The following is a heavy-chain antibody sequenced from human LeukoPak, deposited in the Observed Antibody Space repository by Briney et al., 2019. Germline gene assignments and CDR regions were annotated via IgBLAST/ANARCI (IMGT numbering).Heavy chain of an antibody. Sequence: GGSLRLSCAASGFTFSSYWMSWVRQAPGKGLEWVANIKQDGSEKYYVDSVMGRFTISRDNAKNSLYLQMNSLRAEDTAVYYCARVGASASFDYWGQGTLVTVSS. V-gene: IGHV3-7*01. CDR1: GFTFSSYW. CDR3: ARVGASASFDY. J-gene: IGHJ4*02. D-gene: IGHD1-26*01. CDR2: IKQDGSEK.